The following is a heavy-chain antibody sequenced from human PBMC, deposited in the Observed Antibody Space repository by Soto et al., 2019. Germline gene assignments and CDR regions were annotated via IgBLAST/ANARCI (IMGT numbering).Heavy chain of an antibody. J-gene: IGHJ4*02. V-gene: IGHV4-39*01. CDR3: ARAFTTYYDILTGYYKGYFDY. CDR2: IYYSGST. D-gene: IGHD3-9*01. Sequence: SETLSLTCTVSGVSISSSSYYWGWIRQPPGKGLEWIGSIYYSGSTYYNPSLKSRVTISVDTSKNQFSLKLSSVTAADTAVYYCARAFTTYYDILTGYYKGYFDYWGQGTLVTVSS. CDR1: GVSISSSSYY.